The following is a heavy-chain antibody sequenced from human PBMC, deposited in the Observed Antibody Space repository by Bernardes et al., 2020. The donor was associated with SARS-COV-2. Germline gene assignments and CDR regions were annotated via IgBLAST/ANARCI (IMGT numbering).Heavy chain of an antibody. CDR1: GFTFSSYW. CDR3: ARDSWGSVATTTYYYYYGMDV. Sequence: GRTLRLSCAASGFTFSSYWMSWVRKAPGKGLEWVANIKQDGSEKYYVDSVKGRFTISRDNAKNSLYLQMNSLRAEDTAVYYCARDSWGSVATTTYYYYYGMDVWGQGTTVTVSS. D-gene: IGHD5-12*01. CDR2: IKQDGSEK. J-gene: IGHJ6*02. V-gene: IGHV3-7*01.